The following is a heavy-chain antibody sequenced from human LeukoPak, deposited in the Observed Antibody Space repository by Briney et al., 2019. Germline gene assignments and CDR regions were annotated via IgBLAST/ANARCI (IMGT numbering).Heavy chain of an antibody. D-gene: IGHD3-10*01. CDR1: GGTFSSYA. CDR3: ASSYYYGSGSYGPLDY. V-gene: IGHV1-69*04. J-gene: IGHJ4*02. CDR2: IIPILGIA. Sequence: SVKVSCKASGGTFSSYAISWVRQAPGQGLEWMGRIIPILGIANYAQKFQGRVTITADKSTSTAYMELSSLRSEDTAVYYCASSYYYGSGSYGPLDYWGQGTLVTVSS.